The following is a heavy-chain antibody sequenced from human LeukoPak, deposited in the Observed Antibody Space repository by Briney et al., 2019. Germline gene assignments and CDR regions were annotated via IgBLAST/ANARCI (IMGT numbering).Heavy chain of an antibody. V-gene: IGHV4-31*03. CDR3: ARDHHCSSTSCYDPDYYYGMDV. D-gene: IGHD2-2*01. CDR2: IYYSGST. CDR1: GGSISSGGYS. Sequence: SETLSLTCTVSGGSISSGGYSWSWIRQRPGKGLEWIGYIYYSGSTYYNPSLKSRVTISVDTSKNQFSLKLSSVTAADTAVYYCARDHHCSSTSCYDPDYYYGMDVWGQGTTVTVSS. J-gene: IGHJ6*02.